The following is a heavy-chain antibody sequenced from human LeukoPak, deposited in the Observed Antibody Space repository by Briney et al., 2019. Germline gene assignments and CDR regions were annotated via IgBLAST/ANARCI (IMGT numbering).Heavy chain of an antibody. Sequence: GGSLRLSCAASGFTFSSYTMNWVRQAPGKGLEWVSSISSSNTYIYYADSVKGRFTISRDNAKNLLYLQMNSLRVEDTAVYYCASEGVVGPVAHFDYWGQGALVTVSS. D-gene: IGHD1-26*01. CDR1: GFTFSSYT. V-gene: IGHV3-21*01. J-gene: IGHJ4*02. CDR3: ASEGVVGPVAHFDY. CDR2: ISSSNTYI.